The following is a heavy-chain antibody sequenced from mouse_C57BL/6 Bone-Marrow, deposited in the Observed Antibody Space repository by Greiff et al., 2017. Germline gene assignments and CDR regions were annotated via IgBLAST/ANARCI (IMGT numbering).Heavy chain of an antibody. CDR2: INPYNGGT. CDR1: GYTFTDYY. V-gene: IGHV1-19*01. Sequence: VHVKQSGPVLVKPGASVKMSCKASGYTFTDYYMNWVKQSHGKSLEWIGVINPYNGGTSYNQKFKGKATLTVDKSSSTAYMELNSLTSEDSAVYYCAKGCFDYWGQGTTLTVSS. J-gene: IGHJ2*01. CDR3: AKGCFDY.